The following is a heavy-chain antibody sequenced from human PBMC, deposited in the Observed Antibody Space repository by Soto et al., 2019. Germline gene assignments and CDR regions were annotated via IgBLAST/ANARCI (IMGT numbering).Heavy chain of an antibody. CDR2: VNSDGSKT. CDR1: EFNFGVYW. Sequence: PXESLRLSCAASEFNFGVYWVHWVRQAPGKGLVWVAHVNSDGSKTIYADSVKGRFTISRDNAKSTLYLQMNSLRAEDTAVYFCARDRGRPDSFDLWGQGTMVTVSS. V-gene: IGHV3-74*01. CDR3: ARDRGRPDSFDL. D-gene: IGHD5-12*01. J-gene: IGHJ3*01.